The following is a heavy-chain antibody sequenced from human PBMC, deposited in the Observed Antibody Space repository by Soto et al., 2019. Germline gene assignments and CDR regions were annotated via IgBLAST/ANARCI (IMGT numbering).Heavy chain of an antibody. CDR1: GYTFITYD. V-gene: IGHV1-8*01. D-gene: IGHD6-6*01. Sequence: ASVKVSCKASGYTFITYDINWVRQATGQGLEWMGWMNPSNGNAGYAQKFQGRLTMTRNTSISTTYMELSSLRSDDTAVYFCARRKEPSGPNYLDSWGQGSLVTVSS. CDR2: MNPSNGNA. CDR3: ARRKEPSGPNYLDS. J-gene: IGHJ4*02.